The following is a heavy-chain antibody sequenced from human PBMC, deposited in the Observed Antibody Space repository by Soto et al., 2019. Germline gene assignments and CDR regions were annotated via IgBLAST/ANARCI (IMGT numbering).Heavy chain of an antibody. V-gene: IGHV3-7*04. CDR1: GFTFSTYW. CDR2: IKEDGGVK. Sequence: EVQLVESGGGVVQPGGSLRPSCAASGFTFSTYWMSWVRHAPGKGPEFVANIKEDGGVKNYVDSVRGRFTISRDNAKNSVYLQMNSLRSEDTAVYYCARDPGSSAFDIWGQGAVVTVSS. CDR3: ARDPGSSAFDI. J-gene: IGHJ3*02. D-gene: IGHD2-2*01.